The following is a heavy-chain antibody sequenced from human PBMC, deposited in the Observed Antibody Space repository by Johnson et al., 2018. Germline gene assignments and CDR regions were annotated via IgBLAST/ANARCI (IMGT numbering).Heavy chain of an antibody. CDR1: GFTFDDYA. D-gene: IGHD2-15*01. Sequence: VQLVESGGGLVQPGRSXRLSCAASGFTFDDYAMQWVRQAPGKGLEWVSGISWNSGSIGYADSVKGRFTISRDNAKNSLYLQMNSLRAEDTALDYCAKAVGLDIWGQGTMVTVSS. J-gene: IGHJ3*02. CDR3: AKAVGLDI. CDR2: ISWNSGSI. V-gene: IGHV3-9*01.